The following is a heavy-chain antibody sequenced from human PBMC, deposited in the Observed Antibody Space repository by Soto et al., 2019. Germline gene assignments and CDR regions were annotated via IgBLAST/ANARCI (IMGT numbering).Heavy chain of an antibody. CDR2: IYYSGST. CDR1: GGSISSHY. J-gene: IGHJ5*02. D-gene: IGHD2-2*01. Sequence: SETLSLTCTVSGGSISSHYWSWIRQPPGKGLEWIGYIYYSGSTNYNPSLKSRVTISVDTSKNQFSLKLSSVTAADTAVYYCARDISPDNWFDPWGQGTLVTVSS. V-gene: IGHV4-59*11. CDR3: ARDISPDNWFDP.